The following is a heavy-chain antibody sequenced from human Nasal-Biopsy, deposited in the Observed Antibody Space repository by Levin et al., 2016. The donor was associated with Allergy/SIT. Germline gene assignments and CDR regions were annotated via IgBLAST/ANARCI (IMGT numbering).Heavy chain of an antibody. Sequence: ASVKVSCKASEYTFTTYFIHWVRQAPGQGLEWMGTFNPSSGSTNSAQRFHDRVAMTKDTSASTVYLQLTRLTSEDTAIYYCARDTGVALYGGAAQLYFDLWGRGTLVTV. CDR1: EYTFTTYF. D-gene: IGHD1-26*01. CDR3: ARDTGVALYGGAAQLYFDL. CDR2: FNPSSGST. V-gene: IGHV1-46*01. J-gene: IGHJ2*01.